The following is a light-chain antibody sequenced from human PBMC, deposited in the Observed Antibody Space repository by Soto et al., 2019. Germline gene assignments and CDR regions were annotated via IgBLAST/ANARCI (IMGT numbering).Light chain of an antibody. V-gene: IGKV3-15*01. CDR1: QSVNIN. J-gene: IGKJ1*01. Sequence: EIVMTQSPATLSVSRGERATLSCRASQSVNINLAWYQQKPGQAPRLLIFGASSRANGIPARFSGSGSGTEFTLTISNLQTEDFAVYYCQQYNKWPRTFGQGTKVDIK. CDR2: GAS. CDR3: QQYNKWPRT.